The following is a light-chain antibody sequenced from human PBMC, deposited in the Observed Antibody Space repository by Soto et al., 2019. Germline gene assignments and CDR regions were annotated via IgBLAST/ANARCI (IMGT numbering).Light chain of an antibody. CDR1: PSVSSTY. J-gene: IGKJ4*01. V-gene: IGKV3-20*01. Sequence: ELVLTQSPATLSVSPGERATLACRASPSVSSTYLACYQQKPGQAPSLLIYGASSTAAGIPARFSGSGSGTDFTLTISRLEPEALAVYYCQQYGSSPLTFGGGTKVEIK. CDR2: GAS. CDR3: QQYGSSPLT.